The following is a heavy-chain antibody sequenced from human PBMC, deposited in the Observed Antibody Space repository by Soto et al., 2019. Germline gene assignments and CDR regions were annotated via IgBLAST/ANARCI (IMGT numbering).Heavy chain of an antibody. CDR3: ARAGQYQLLIPNGGFDI. V-gene: IGHV1-69*13. J-gene: IGHJ3*02. Sequence: GASVKVSCKASGGTFSSYAISWVRQAPGQGLEWMGGIIPIFGTANYAQKFQGRVTITADESTSTAYMELSSLRSEDTAVYYCARAGQYQLLIPNGGFDIWGQGTMVTVAS. D-gene: IGHD2-2*01. CDR2: IIPIFGTA. CDR1: GGTFSSYA.